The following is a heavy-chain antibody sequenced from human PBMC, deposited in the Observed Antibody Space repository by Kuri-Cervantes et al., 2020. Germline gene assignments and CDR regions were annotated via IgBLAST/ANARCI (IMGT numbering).Heavy chain of an antibody. Sequence: ASVKVSCKASGYTFTSYGISWVRQAPGQGLEWMGGIIPIFGTANYAQKFQGRVTMTTDTSTSTAYMELRSLRSDDTAVYYCARDSRAYFDYWGQGTLVTVSS. CDR1: GYTFTSYG. CDR3: ARDSRAYFDY. CDR2: IIPIFGTA. J-gene: IGHJ4*02. V-gene: IGHV1-18*04.